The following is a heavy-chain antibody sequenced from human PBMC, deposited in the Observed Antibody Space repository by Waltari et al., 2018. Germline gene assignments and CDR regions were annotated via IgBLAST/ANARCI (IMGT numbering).Heavy chain of an antibody. CDR2: IYTSGST. CDR1: GGPISSYY. J-gene: IGHJ3*02. Sequence: QVQLQESGPGLVKPSETLSLTCTVSGGPISSYYWSWIRQPAGKGLEWIGRIYTSGSTNYTPSLKSRVTMSVDTSKNQFSLKLSSVTAADTAVYYCARDGPRYYYDSSGHRGAFDIWGQGTMVTVSS. D-gene: IGHD3-22*01. V-gene: IGHV4-4*07. CDR3: ARDGPRYYYDSSGHRGAFDI.